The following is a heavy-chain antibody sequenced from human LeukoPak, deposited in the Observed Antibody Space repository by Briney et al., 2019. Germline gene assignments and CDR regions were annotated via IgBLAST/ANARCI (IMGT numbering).Heavy chain of an antibody. CDR2: IYYSGLT. J-gene: IGHJ4*02. D-gene: IGHD6-19*01. CDR3: ARWDSSAWFYDF. CDR1: GGSISSYY. Sequence: PSETLSLTCTVSGGSISSYYWSWIRQPPGKALEWIAYIYYSGLTNYNPSLKSRVTTSVDTSKNQFSLKLSSVTAADTAVYYCARWDSSAWFYDFWGQGTLVTVSS. V-gene: IGHV4-59*08.